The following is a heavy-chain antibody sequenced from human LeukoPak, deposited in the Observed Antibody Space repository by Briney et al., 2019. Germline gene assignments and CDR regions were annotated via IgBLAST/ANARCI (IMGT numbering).Heavy chain of an antibody. CDR1: GGSISRDNYY. J-gene: IGHJ4*02. CDR2: MYTSRST. V-gene: IGHV4-61*09. CDR3: ARLSIDISCLEY. D-gene: IGHD2-15*01. Sequence: ASQTLSLTCSVSGGSISRDNYYWSSIPQPGGKRLEWIGHMYTSRSTHYNPSLKSRVTISVDTSKNQFSMKLSSVTAADTSVYYCARLSIDISCLEYWGQGALVTVSS.